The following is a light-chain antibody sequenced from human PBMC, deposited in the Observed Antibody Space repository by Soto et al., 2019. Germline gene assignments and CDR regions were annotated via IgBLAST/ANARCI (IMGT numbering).Light chain of an antibody. Sequence: DIVMTQSPDSLAVSLGERATINCKSSQSVLLSSNNKNYLAWYLQKPGQPPKLLIYWASTRESGVPDRFSGSGSGTDFTLTISSLQAEDVAVYYCQQYYSTPPTFGQGTMLEIK. V-gene: IGKV4-1*01. CDR3: QQYYSTPPT. J-gene: IGKJ2*01. CDR2: WAS. CDR1: QSVLLSSNNKNY.